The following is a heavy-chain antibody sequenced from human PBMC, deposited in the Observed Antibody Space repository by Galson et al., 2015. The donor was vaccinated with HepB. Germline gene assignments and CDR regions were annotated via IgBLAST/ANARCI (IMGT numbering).Heavy chain of an antibody. CDR3: ARGSSLYGSGSYFDY. J-gene: IGHJ4*02. Sequence: SLRLSCAASGFIFSSYAMHWVRQAPGKGLEWVALMWYDGSNKYYADSVKGRFTISRDNSKNTLYLQMNSLRAEDTAVYYCARGSSLYGSGSYFDYWGQGTLVTVSS. D-gene: IGHD3-10*01. CDR1: GFIFSSYA. V-gene: IGHV3-33*01. CDR2: MWYDGSNK.